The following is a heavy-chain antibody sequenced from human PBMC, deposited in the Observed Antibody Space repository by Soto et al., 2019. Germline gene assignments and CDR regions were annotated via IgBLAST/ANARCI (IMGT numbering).Heavy chain of an antibody. Sequence: QVQLVQSGTEVKKPGASVKVSCKASGYTFNNYAFSWVRQAPGQGLEWMGWIGTYNGVTIYAQKFQGRVTMTTDPSTNTAYMDLRNLRSDDTAVYYCARDGGKFDYWGQGTLITVSS. CDR3: ARDGGKFDY. D-gene: IGHD3-16*01. CDR1: GYTFNNYA. CDR2: IGTYNGVT. V-gene: IGHV1-18*01. J-gene: IGHJ4*02.